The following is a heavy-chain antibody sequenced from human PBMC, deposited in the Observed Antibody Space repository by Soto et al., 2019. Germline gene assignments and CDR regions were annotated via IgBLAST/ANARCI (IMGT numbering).Heavy chain of an antibody. Sequence: QVQLVESGGGVVQPGRSLILSCAASGFTFSSYAMHWVRQAPGKGLEWVAVISYDGSNKYYADSVNARFTISRYNSKNTLYLQMNSLRAEDTAVYYCAREAAMGYFDYWGQGTLVTVSS. V-gene: IGHV3-30-3*01. CDR1: GFTFSSYA. CDR2: ISYDGSNK. J-gene: IGHJ4*02. CDR3: AREAAMGYFDY. D-gene: IGHD5-18*01.